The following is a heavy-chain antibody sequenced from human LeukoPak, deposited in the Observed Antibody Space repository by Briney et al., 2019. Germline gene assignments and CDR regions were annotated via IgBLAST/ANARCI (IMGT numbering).Heavy chain of an antibody. D-gene: IGHD3-22*01. Sequence: HSGGSLRLSCAAYGFTFSSYSMKWVRQAPGKGLEWVSAISGSGGSTYYADSVKGRFTISRDNSKNTLYLQMNSLRAEDTAVYYCAKVSGYYYDLVYFDYWGQGTLVTVSS. CDR1: GFTFSSYS. CDR3: AKVSGYYYDLVYFDY. CDR2: ISGSGGST. V-gene: IGHV3-23*01. J-gene: IGHJ4*02.